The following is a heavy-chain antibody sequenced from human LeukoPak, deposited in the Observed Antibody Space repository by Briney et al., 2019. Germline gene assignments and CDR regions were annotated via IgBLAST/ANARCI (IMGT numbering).Heavy chain of an antibody. CDR2: IYYSGST. CDR1: GGSISSYY. J-gene: IGHJ3*02. D-gene: IGHD3-9*01. CDR3: ARGAIHSLLRYFDWSPPPAFDI. Sequence: TSETLSLTCTVSGGSISSYYWSWIRQPPGKGLEWIGYIYYSGSTNYNPSLKSRVTISVDTSKNQFSLKLSSVTAADTAVYYCARGAIHSLLRYFDWSPPPAFDIWGQGTMVTVSS. V-gene: IGHV4-59*01.